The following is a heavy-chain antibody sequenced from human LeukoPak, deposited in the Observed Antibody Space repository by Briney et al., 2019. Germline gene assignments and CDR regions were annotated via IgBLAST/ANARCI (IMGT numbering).Heavy chain of an antibody. CDR1: GFTFTSFA. CDR2: ISRTGVAT. CDR3: AKGLWYYYDSSGYVDY. J-gene: IGHJ4*02. D-gene: IGHD3-22*01. Sequence: GGSLRLSCAASGFTFTSFAMSWVRQAPGKGLEWVSTISRTGVATYYANSVKGRFTISRDNSKNTLYLQMNSLRAEDTAVYYCAKGLWYYYDSSGYVDYWGQGTLVTVSS. V-gene: IGHV3-23*01.